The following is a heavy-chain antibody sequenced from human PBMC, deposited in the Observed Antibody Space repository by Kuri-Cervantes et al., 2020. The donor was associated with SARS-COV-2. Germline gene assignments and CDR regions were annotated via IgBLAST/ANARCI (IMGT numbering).Heavy chain of an antibody. V-gene: IGHV3-21*01. D-gene: IGHD2-8*02. Sequence: GGSLRLSCAASGFTFSSYSMNWVRQAPGKGLEWVSSISSSSSYIYYADSVKGRFTISRDNAKNSLYLQMNSLRAEDTAVYYCARNAPLVVYAIPDYYYYMDVWGKGTTVTVSS. J-gene: IGHJ6*03. CDR1: GFTFSSYS. CDR2: ISSSSSYI. CDR3: ARNAPLVVYAIPDYYYYMDV.